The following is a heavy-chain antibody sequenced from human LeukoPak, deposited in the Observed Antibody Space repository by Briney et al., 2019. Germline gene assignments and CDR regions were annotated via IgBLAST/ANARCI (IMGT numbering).Heavy chain of an antibody. CDR1: GYSFTSYW. D-gene: IGHD3-10*01. CDR2: IDPSDSYT. J-gene: IGHJ4*02. V-gene: IGHV5-10-1*01. Sequence: ESLKISCKGSGYSFTSYWISWVRQMPGKSLEGMGRIDPSDSYTNYSPSFQGHVTISADKSISTAYLQWSSLKASDTAMYYCARVRLWFGEPSHFDYWGQGTLVTVSS. CDR3: ARVRLWFGEPSHFDY.